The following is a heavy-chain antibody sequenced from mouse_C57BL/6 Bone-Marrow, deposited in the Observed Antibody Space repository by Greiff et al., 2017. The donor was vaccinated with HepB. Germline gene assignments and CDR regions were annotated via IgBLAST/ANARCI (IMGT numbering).Heavy chain of an antibody. D-gene: IGHD2-1*01. CDR1: GYSITSGYY. V-gene: IGHV3-6*01. CDR3: ARDGNYGNYGYFDY. CDR2: ISYDGSN. J-gene: IGHJ2*01. Sequence: EVKLQESGPGLVKPSQSLSLTCSVTGYSITSGYYWNWIRQFPGNKLEWMGYISYDGSNNYNPSRKNRISITRDTSKNQFFLKLNSVTTEDTATYYCARDGNYGNYGYFDYWGQGTTLTVSS.